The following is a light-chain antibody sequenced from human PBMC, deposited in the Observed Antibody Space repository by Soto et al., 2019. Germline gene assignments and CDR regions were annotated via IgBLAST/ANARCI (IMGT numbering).Light chain of an antibody. V-gene: IGKV3-11*01. CDR2: GAS. Sequence: DIVLTQSPGTLSLSPGEISTFSCSASQSVSSSYIAWYQHKPGQAPTLLMSGASNRATGIPARFSGSGSGTDFTLTISSLEPEDFAVYYCQQRSNWPPTFGGGTKVDIK. CDR1: QSVSSSY. J-gene: IGKJ4*01. CDR3: QQRSNWPPT.